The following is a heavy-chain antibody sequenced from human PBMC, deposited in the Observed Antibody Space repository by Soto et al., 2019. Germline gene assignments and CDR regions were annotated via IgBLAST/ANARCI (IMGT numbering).Heavy chain of an antibody. D-gene: IGHD1-26*01. J-gene: IGHJ6*04. CDR1: GYALTVYG. Sequence: VSVKGACKAAGYALTVYGGSCGLQAHGQGLEWMGWISAYNGNTNYAQKLQGRVTMTTDTSTSTAYMELRSLRSDDTAVYYCARSGSYYYYYGMDVWRKGTTVTGSS. CDR2: ISAYNGNT. CDR3: ARSGSYYYYYGMDV. V-gene: IGHV1-18*04.